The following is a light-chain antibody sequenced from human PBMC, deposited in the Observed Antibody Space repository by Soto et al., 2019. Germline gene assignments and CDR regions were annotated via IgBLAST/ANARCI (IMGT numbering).Light chain of an antibody. CDR1: ESVYSN. CDR2: TAS. CDR3: QQYYRWPLT. V-gene: IGKV3-15*01. J-gene: IGKJ4*01. Sequence: VMTQSPATLSVSPGERATLSCRASESVYSNLAWYXHKXGQAPRLLIYTASTRATGVPARFSGTGSGTEFTLTISSLQSEDFAVYSCQQYYRWPLTFGGGTKVDIK.